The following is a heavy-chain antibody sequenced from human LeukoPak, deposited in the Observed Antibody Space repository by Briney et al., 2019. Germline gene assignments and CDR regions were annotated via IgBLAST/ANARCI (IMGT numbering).Heavy chain of an antibody. CDR2: IDPRDSYT. J-gene: IGHJ4*02. CDR3: ARTITMVRGVFDY. Sequence: GESLTISCKGSGYSFTNYWISWVRQMPGKGLEWMGRIDPRDSYTKYSPSFEGHVTISVDKSISSAFLQWNSLKASDTAMYYCARTITMVRGVFDYWGQGTLVTVSS. V-gene: IGHV5-10-1*01. CDR1: GYSFTNYW. D-gene: IGHD3-10*01.